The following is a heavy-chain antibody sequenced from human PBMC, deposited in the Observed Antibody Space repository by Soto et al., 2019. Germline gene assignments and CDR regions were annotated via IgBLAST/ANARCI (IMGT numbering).Heavy chain of an antibody. CDR3: AKVPRLGEVAEFYGMDV. Sequence: DAQLVESGGGLVQPGRSLRLSCAASGFKFDDYAIHWVRRGPGKGLEWVSGITWDSFSRVYADSVKGRFTISRDSAKKFVYLQMNSLRAEDTALYYCAKVPRLGEVAEFYGMDVWGQGTTVTVSS. D-gene: IGHD3-16*01. J-gene: IGHJ6*02. CDR1: GFKFDDYA. CDR2: ITWDSFSR. V-gene: IGHV3-9*01.